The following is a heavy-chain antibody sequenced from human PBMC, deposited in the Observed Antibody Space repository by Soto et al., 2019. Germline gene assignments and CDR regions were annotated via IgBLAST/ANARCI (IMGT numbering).Heavy chain of an antibody. D-gene: IGHD6-13*01. CDR2: ISGSGGST. J-gene: IGHJ5*02. Sequence: GGSLRLSCAASGFTFSSYAMSWVRQAPGKGLEWVSAISGSGGSTYYADSVKGRFTISRDNSKNTLYLQMNSLRAEDTAVYYCARVGIAAAGPNWFDPWGQGTLVTVSS. V-gene: IGHV3-23*01. CDR1: GFTFSSYA. CDR3: ARVGIAAAGPNWFDP.